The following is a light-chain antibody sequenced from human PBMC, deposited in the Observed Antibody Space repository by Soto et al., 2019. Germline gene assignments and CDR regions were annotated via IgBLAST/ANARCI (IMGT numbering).Light chain of an antibody. J-gene: IGKJ5*01. V-gene: IGKV1-39*01. CDR1: ESIIRY. CDR2: AAS. CDR3: QQSYSTPYT. Sequence: IQMTQSPSSLSSSVEDRVTIPSLATESIIRYLNWYQQKPGKAPKLLIYAASSLKSGVPSRFSGSGSGTDFTLTISSLQSEDFATYYCQQSYSTPYTFGQGTRLEIK.